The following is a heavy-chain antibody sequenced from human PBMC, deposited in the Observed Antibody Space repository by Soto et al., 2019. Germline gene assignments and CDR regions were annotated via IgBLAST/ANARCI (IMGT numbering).Heavy chain of an antibody. CDR3: ARWSHFGLGGRKYCSDY. Sequence: PGGSLRLSCAASGFSFNTYDMSWVRQAPGKGLEWISHINSDGITIYYADSVKGRFTISRDNAESSLYLQMNSLRAEDTALYYCARWSHFGLGGRKYCSDYWGHGTPVTVSS. CDR2: INSDGITI. V-gene: IGHV3-48*03. D-gene: IGHD2-21*02. CDR1: GFSFNTYD. J-gene: IGHJ4*03.